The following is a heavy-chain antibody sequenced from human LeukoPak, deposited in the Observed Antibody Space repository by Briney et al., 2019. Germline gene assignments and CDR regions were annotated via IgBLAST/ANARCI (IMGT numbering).Heavy chain of an antibody. CDR2: ISNSSSYT. D-gene: IGHD2-2*01. V-gene: IGHV3-11*05. Sequence: AGGSLRLSCAASGFTFSDYYMSWIRQAPGKGLELVSYISNSSSYTNYADSVKGQFTIHRDNAKNSLYLQMNSLRAEDRAVYYCARDIYCSSTSCYGGVDYWGQGTLVTVST. CDR1: GFTFSDYY. CDR3: ARDIYCSSTSCYGGVDY. J-gene: IGHJ4*02.